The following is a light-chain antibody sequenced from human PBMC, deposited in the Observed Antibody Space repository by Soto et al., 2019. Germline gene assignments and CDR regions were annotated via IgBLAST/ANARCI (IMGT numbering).Light chain of an antibody. CDR1: QSLSSSH. Sequence: EIVLTQSPGTLSLSPGERATVSCRASQSLSSSHLAWYQQKPGQAPRLLIYGASSRATGIPDRFSGSGSGTDFTLTISRLEPEDFAVYYCQQYGSSPTFGQGTKVEIK. V-gene: IGKV3-20*01. J-gene: IGKJ1*01. CDR3: QQYGSSPT. CDR2: GAS.